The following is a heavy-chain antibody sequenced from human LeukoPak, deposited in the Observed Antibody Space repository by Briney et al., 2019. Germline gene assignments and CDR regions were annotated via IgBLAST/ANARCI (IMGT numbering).Heavy chain of an antibody. D-gene: IGHD2-2*01. CDR1: GYTFTSYY. CDR2: INPSGGST. J-gene: IGHJ5*02. CDR3: ANYPNQVVFFS. V-gene: IGHV1-46*01. Sequence: ASVKVSCKASGYTFTSYYMHWVRQAPGQGLEWMGIINPSGGSTSYAQKFQGRVTTTRDTSTSTVYMELSSLRSEDTAIYYCANYPNQVVFFSWGQGTLVTVSS.